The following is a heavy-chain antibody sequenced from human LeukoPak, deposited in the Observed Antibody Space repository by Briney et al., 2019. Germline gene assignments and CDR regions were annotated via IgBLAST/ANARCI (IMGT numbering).Heavy chain of an antibody. Sequence: GASVKVSCKASGGTFSSYAISWVRQAPGQGLEWMGGIIPIFGTANYAQKFQGRVTITADESTSTAYMELSSLRSEDTAVYYCARTPGLSGYSYGYEKHFDYWGQGTLVTVSS. J-gene: IGHJ4*02. V-gene: IGHV1-69*13. CDR1: GGTFSSYA. D-gene: IGHD5-18*01. CDR2: IIPIFGTA. CDR3: ARTPGLSGYSYGYEKHFDY.